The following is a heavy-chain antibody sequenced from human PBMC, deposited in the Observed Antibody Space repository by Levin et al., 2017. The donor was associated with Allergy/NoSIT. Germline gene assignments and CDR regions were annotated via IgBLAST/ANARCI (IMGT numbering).Heavy chain of an antibody. CDR3: ARDPLRYNWNDVGS. CDR2: IHHGGNS. CDR1: GGSISSGNW. J-gene: IGHJ5*02. D-gene: IGHD1-20*01. Sequence: GSLRLSCAVSGGSISSGNWWSWVRQPPGKGLEWIGEIHHGGNSNYNPSLKSRVTISVDKSKNQFSLNLNSVTAADTAVYYCARDPLRYNWNDVGSWGQGTLVIVSS. V-gene: IGHV4-4*02.